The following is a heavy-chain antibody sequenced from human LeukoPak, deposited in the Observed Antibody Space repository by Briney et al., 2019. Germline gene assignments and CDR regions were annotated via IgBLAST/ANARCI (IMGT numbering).Heavy chain of an antibody. V-gene: IGHV3-30*04. D-gene: IGHD3-10*01. J-gene: IGHJ4*02. CDR1: GFTFSSYA. CDR2: ISYDGSNK. Sequence: GGSLRLSCAASGFTFSSYAMHWVRQAPGKGLEWVAFISYDGSNKYYADSVKGRFTISRDNSKNTLYLQMNSLRAEDTAVYYCSSGWLFGYWGQGTLVTVSS. CDR3: SSGWLFGY.